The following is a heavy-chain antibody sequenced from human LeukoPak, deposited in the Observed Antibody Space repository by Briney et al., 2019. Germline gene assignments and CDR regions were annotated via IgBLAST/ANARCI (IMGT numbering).Heavy chain of an antibody. Sequence: PGGSLRLSCAASGFTFSSYAMSWVRQAPGKGLEWVSAISGSGGSTYYADSVKGRFTISRDTSKNTLYLQMNSLRVEDTGVYYCAKDGRFLEWPPGGMDVWGQGTTVTVSS. J-gene: IGHJ6*02. CDR1: GFTFSSYA. CDR3: AKDGRFLEWPPGGMDV. V-gene: IGHV3-23*01. D-gene: IGHD3-3*01. CDR2: ISGSGGST.